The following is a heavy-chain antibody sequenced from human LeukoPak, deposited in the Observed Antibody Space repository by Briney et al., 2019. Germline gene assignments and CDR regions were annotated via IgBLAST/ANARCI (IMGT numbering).Heavy chain of an antibody. Sequence: GGSLRLSCAASGFTFSSYAMHWVRQAPGKGLEWVAVISYDGSNKYYADSVKGRFTISRDNSKNTLYLQMNSQRAEDTAVYYCAREVAAAAPGYWGQGTLVTVSS. CDR2: ISYDGSNK. D-gene: IGHD6-13*01. V-gene: IGHV3-30-3*01. CDR1: GFTFSSYA. J-gene: IGHJ4*02. CDR3: AREVAAAAPGY.